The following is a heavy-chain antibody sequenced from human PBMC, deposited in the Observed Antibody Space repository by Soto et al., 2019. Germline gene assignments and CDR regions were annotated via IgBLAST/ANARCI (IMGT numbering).Heavy chain of an antibody. CDR3: AKDKPGTTSFDY. V-gene: IGHV3-23*01. CDR1: GFTISSNA. Sequence: GGSLRLSCAASGFTISSNAMYWVRQAPGKGLEWVSGISDRGDTTHYADSVKGRFTISRDTSKNTLYLQLNALRADDTAVYYCAKDKPGTTSFDYWGQGTLVTVSS. J-gene: IGHJ4*02. D-gene: IGHD1-1*01. CDR2: ISDRGDTT.